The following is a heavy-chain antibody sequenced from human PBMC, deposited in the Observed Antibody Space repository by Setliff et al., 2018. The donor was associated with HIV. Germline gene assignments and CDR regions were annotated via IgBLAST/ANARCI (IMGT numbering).Heavy chain of an antibody. CDR2: IRSKAYGGTT. V-gene: IGHV3-49*04. D-gene: IGHD1-26*01. Sequence: GGSLRLSCTVSGFTFGDYTMSWVRQAPGKGLEWVGFIRSKAYGGTTEYAASVKGRFTISRDDSKSIAYLQMNSLKPEDTAVYYCTRSVIVGATGALGYWGQGTLVTVSS. J-gene: IGHJ4*02. CDR1: GFTFGDYT. CDR3: TRSVIVGATGALGY.